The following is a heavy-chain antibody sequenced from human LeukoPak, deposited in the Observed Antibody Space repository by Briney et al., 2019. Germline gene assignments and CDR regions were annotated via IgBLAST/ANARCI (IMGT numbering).Heavy chain of an antibody. CDR1: GFTFSSYG. J-gene: IGHJ4*02. CDR3: ARDGDGRGEDFDY. CDR2: IWYDGSNK. D-gene: IGHD4-17*01. Sequence: GRSLRLSCAASGFTFSSYGMHWVRQAPGKGLEWVAVIWYDGSNKYYADSVKGRFTISRDNAKNFLYLQMNSLRVEDTALYYCARDGDGRGEDFDYWGQGILVTVSS. V-gene: IGHV3-33*01.